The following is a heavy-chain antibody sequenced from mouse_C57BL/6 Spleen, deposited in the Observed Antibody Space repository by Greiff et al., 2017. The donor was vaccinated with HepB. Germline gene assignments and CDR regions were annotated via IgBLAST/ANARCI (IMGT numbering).Heavy chain of an antibody. D-gene: IGHD4-1*01. Sequence: EVQGVESGGDLVKPGGSLKLSCAASGFTFSSYGMSWVRQTPDKRLEWVATISSGGSYTYYPDSVKGRFTISRDNAKNTLYLQMSSLKSEDTAMYYYARHNWPYAMDYWGQGTSVTVSS. J-gene: IGHJ4*01. CDR2: ISSGGSYT. CDR1: GFTFSSYG. CDR3: ARHNWPYAMDY. V-gene: IGHV5-6*01.